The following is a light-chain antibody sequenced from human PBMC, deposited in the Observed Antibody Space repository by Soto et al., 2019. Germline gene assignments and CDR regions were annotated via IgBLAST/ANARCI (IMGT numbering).Light chain of an antibody. V-gene: IGKV1-5*03. CDR3: QQYNSYPWT. J-gene: IGKJ1*01. CDR2: KAS. CDR1: QSIRSC. Sequence: DIQMSQSPSTLSASVGDRVTITCRASQSIRSCLAWYQQKPGKAPKLLIYKASTLESGVPSNFSGSGSGTEFTLTIRSLQPEDFATYYCQQYNSYPWTFGQGTKVDVK.